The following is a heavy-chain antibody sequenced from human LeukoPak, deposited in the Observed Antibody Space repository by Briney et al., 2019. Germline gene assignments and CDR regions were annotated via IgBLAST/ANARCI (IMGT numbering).Heavy chain of an antibody. D-gene: IGHD5-24*01. CDR1: GXNFITAA. Sequence: PGGSLRLSYAASGXNFITAAMTWVRQAPGKGLEWVSLIGSSGGSTYYADSVKGRFAISRDNFNHTLSLQMNSLRVEDTAIYYCVKDIQLSTWGLGTVVTVSS. J-gene: IGHJ3*01. V-gene: IGHV3-23*01. CDR3: VKDIQLST. CDR2: IGSSGGST.